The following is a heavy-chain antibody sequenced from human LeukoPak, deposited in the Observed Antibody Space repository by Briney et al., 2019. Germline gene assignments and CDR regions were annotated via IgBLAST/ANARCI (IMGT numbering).Heavy chain of an antibody. V-gene: IGHV4-34*01. J-gene: IGHJ4*02. CDR1: GGSFSGYY. D-gene: IGHD6-13*01. CDR2: INHSGST. Sequence: PSETLSLICGVDGGSFSGYYWSWIRQPPGKGVQWMGEINHSGSTNYNPSLKRRVTISVDKSKNHLSLKLSSVTDADTAVYYCARGRGIAAAGTHDYWGQGTLVTVSS. CDR3: ARGRGIAAAGTHDY.